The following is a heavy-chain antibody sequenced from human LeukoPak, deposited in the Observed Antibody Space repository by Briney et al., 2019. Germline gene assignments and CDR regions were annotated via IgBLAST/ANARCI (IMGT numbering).Heavy chain of an antibody. J-gene: IGHJ3*02. V-gene: IGHV1-69*13. D-gene: IGHD3-3*01. CDR2: IIPIFGTA. CDR1: GGTFSSYA. Sequence: GASVKVSCKASGGTFSSYAISWVRQAPGQGLEWMGGIIPIFGTANHAQKFQGRVTITADESTSTAYMELSSLRSEDTAVYYCARGGSGYQIHDAFDIWGQGTMVTVSS. CDR3: ARGGSGYQIHDAFDI.